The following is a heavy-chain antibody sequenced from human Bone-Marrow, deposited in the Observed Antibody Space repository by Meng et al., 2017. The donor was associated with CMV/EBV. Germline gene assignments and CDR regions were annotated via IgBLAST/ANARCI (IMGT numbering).Heavy chain of an antibody. V-gene: IGHV4-39*07. Sequence: SETLSLTCTVSGGSISSSSYYWGWIRQPPGKGLEWIGEINHSGSTNYNPSLKSRVTISVDTSKNQFSLKLSSVTAADTAVYYCARGGQLEQIDYWGQGTLVTVSS. D-gene: IGHD1/OR15-1a*01. CDR1: GGSISSSSYY. CDR2: INHSGST. CDR3: ARGGQLEQIDY. J-gene: IGHJ4*02.